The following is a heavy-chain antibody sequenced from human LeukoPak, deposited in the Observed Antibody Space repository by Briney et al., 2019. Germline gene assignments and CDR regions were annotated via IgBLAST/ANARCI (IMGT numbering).Heavy chain of an antibody. V-gene: IGHV3-48*02. Sequence: GGSLRLSCAASGFTFSSYSMNWVRQAPGKGLEWVSYISSSSSTIYYADSVKGRFTISRDNAKNSLYLQMNSLRDEDTAVYYCARDGSDCSSTSCSKYYYGMDVWGQGTTVTVSS. CDR1: GFTFSSYS. CDR3: ARDGSDCSSTSCSKYYYGMDV. D-gene: IGHD2-2*01. J-gene: IGHJ6*02. CDR2: ISSSSSTI.